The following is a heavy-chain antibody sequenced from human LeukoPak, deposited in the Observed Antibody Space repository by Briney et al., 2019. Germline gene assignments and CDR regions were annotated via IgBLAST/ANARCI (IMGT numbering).Heavy chain of an antibody. Sequence: ASVKVSCKASGYTFTSYAMNWVRQAPGEGLEWVSSGSGGNTYYADSVKGRFTISRDNSKNTLYLQMNSLRAEDTAVYYCAKPARTDYADYWGQGTLVTVSS. V-gene: IGHV3-23*01. D-gene: IGHD1-14*01. CDR1: GYTFTSYA. CDR2: GSGGNT. CDR3: AKPARTDYADY. J-gene: IGHJ4*02.